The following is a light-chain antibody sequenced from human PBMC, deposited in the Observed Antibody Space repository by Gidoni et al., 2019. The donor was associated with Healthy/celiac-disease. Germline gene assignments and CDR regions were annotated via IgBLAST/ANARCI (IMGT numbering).Light chain of an antibody. Sequence: QLVLTQSPSASASLGASVKPTCTLSSGHSSSAIAWHQQQPEKGPRYLMKLNSDGSHSKGDGIPDRFSGSSSGAERYLTISSLQSEDEADYYCQTWGTGIRVFGTGTKVTVL. CDR1: SGHSSSA. CDR2: LNSDGSH. CDR3: QTWGTGIRV. V-gene: IGLV4-69*01. J-gene: IGLJ1*01.